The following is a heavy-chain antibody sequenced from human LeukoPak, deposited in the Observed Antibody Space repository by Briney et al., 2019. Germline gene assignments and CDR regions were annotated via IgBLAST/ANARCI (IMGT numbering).Heavy chain of an antibody. CDR1: GFTFSSYS. CDR2: ISSSSSYI. J-gene: IGHJ4*02. CDR3: ARGSGQWLADVDY. D-gene: IGHD6-19*01. V-gene: IGHV3-21*01. Sequence: PAGSLSLSCAASGFTFSSYSMNWVRQAPGKGLEWVSCISSSSSYIYYADSLKGRFTISRDNAKNSLYLQMNSLSAEDTAVYYCARGSGQWLADVDYWGQGTPVTVSS.